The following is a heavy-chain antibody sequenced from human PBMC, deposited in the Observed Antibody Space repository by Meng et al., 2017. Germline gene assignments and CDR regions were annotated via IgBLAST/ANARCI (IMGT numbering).Heavy chain of an antibody. CDR1: GGSISSGGYY. J-gene: IGHJ3*02. V-gene: IGHV4-31*03. CDR3: AAYRHYYDSSGPIRSFDI. CDR2: IYYSGST. D-gene: IGHD3-22*01. Sequence: SETLSLTCTVSGGSISSGGYYWSWIRQHPGKGLEWIGYIYYSGSTYYNPSLKSRVTISVATSKNQFSLKLSSVTAADTAVYYCAAYRHYYDSSGPIRSFDIWGQGTMVTVSS.